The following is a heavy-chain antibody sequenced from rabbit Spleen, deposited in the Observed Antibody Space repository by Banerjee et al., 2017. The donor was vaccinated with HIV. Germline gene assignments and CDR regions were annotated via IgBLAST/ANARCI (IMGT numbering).Heavy chain of an antibody. D-gene: IGHD1-1*01. CDR1: GFSYSSNNH. CDR3: TRDDGSGHYIDGYFNL. Sequence: QEQLEESGGDLVKPGASLTLTCTASGFSYSSNNHLCWVRQAPGKGLEWIACIVVGSSGDTYYASWAKGRFTMSKTSSTTVTLQVTSLTAADTATYFCTRDDGSGHYIDGYFNLWGQGTLVTVS. CDR2: IVVGSSGDT. V-gene: IGHV1S45*01. J-gene: IGHJ4*01.